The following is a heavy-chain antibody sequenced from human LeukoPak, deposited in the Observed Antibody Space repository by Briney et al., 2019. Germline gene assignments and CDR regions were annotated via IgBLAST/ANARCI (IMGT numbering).Heavy chain of an antibody. CDR3: AKGAAAGTDS. CDR2: ISGSGGST. D-gene: IGHD6-13*01. Sequence: GGCLRLPCAASGFTFSSYAMSWVRQAPGEGLGWVSAISGSGGSTYYADSVKGRFTISRDNSKNTLYLQMNSLRAEDTAVYYCAKGAAAGTDSWGQGTLVTVSS. V-gene: IGHV3-23*01. CDR1: GFTFSSYA. J-gene: IGHJ4*02.